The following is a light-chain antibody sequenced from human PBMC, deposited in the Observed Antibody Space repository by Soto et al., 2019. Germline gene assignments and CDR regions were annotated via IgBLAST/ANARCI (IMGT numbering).Light chain of an antibody. J-gene: IGKJ1*01. CDR2: AAS. Sequence: DIQMTQSPPSQSASVGERVTITCRTSQTIGRSLNWYQQKPGKAPKLLIYAASSLQSGVSSRFSGSGSETDFTLTISSLQPEDFATYYCQHNSNTPWTFGQGTKVDIK. CDR3: QHNSNTPWT. CDR1: QTIGRS. V-gene: IGKV1-39*01.